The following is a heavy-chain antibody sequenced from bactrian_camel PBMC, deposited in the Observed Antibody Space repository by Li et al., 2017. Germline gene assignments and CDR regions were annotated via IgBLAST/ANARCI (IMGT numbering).Heavy chain of an antibody. D-gene: IGHD3*01. CDR3: AADLAGVLWCPVGDFSV. Sequence: QVQLVESGGDFVKPGGSLRLSCEATGYTYRLAWFRQTPGKEREGVASISGGGGSTAYRDFVKGRFTISKDNAKNTLYLQMNSLKSEDTAMYYCAADLAGVLWCPVGDFSVWGQGTQVTVS. CDR1: GYTYR. V-gene: IGHV3S1*01. CDR2: ISGGGGST. J-gene: IGHJ6*01.